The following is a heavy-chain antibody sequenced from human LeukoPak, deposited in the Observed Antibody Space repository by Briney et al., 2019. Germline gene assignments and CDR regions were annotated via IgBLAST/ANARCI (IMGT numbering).Heavy chain of an antibody. CDR3: ARVNWNDGAGIDY. V-gene: IGHV3-21*01. CDR1: GFTFSSYS. J-gene: IGHJ4*02. Sequence: PGGSLRLSCAASGFTFSSYSMNWVRQAPGKGLEWVSSISSNSSYIYYADSVKGRFTISRDNAKNSLYLQMNSLRAEDTAVYYCARVNWNDGAGIDYWGQGTLVTVSS. D-gene: IGHD1-20*01. CDR2: ISSNSSYI.